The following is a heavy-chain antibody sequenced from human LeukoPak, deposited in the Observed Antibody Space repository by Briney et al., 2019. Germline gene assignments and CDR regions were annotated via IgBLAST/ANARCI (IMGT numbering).Heavy chain of an antibody. CDR2: MNPNSGNT. CDR3: ARGSEYYDSSGYYYFDY. CDR1: GYTFTSYD. V-gene: IGHV1-8*03. D-gene: IGHD3-22*01. Sequence: ASVKVSCKASGYTFTSYDINWVRQATGQGLEWMGWMNPNSGNTGYAQKFQGRVTITRNTSISTAYMELSSLRSEDTAVYYCARGSEYYDSSGYYYFDYWGQGTLVTVSS. J-gene: IGHJ4*02.